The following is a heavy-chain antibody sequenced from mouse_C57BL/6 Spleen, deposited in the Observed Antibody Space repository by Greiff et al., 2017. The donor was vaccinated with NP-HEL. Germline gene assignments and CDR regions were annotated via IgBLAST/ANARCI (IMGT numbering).Heavy chain of an antibody. CDR2: IYPGSGST. CDR3: ARTGGSEDYAMDY. CDR1: GYTFTSYW. J-gene: IGHJ4*01. V-gene: IGHV1-55*01. D-gene: IGHD4-1*01. Sequence: VQLQQPGAELVKPGASVKMSCKASGYTFTSYWITWVKQRPGQGLEWIGDIYPGSGSTNYNEKFKSKATLTVDTSSSTAYMQLSSLTSEDSAVYYCARTGGSEDYAMDYWGQGTSVTVSS.